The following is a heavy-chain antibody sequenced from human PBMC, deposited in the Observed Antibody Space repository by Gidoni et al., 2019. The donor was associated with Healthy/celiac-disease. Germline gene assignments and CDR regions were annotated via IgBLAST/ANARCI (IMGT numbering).Heavy chain of an antibody. J-gene: IGHJ5*02. Sequence: QVQLQQWGAGLLKPSETLSLTCAVYGGSFSGYYWSWIRQPPGKGLEWIGEINHSGSTNYNPSLKSRVTISVDTSKNQFSLKLSSVTAADTAVYYCARMEYSYGGGGSGSSKSNNWFDPWGQGTLVTVSS. CDR3: ARMEYSYGGGGSGSSKSNNWFDP. CDR2: INHSGST. D-gene: IGHD3-10*01. CDR1: GGSFSGYY. V-gene: IGHV4-34*01.